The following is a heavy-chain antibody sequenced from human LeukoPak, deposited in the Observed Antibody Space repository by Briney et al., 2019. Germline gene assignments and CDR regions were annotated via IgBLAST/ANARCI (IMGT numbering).Heavy chain of an antibody. CDR1: GGSISSYY. CDR2: IYYSGST. D-gene: IGHD5-18*01. V-gene: IGHV4-59*01. CDR3: ARSTGYSSGSNPAFDF. Sequence: SETLSLTCTVSGGSISSYYWSWIRQPPGKGLEWIGYIYYSGSTNYNPSLKSRVTISVDTSKNQFSLKLSSVTAADTAVYYCARSTGYSSGSNPAFDFWGQGTLVTVSS. J-gene: IGHJ4*02.